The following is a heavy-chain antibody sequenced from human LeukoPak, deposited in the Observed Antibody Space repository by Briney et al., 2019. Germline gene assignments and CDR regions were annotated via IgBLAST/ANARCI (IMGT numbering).Heavy chain of an antibody. CDR3: ARGAPRTRDGGAPSGLRPLYYYYGMDV. CDR2: IIPILGIA. D-gene: IGHD2-15*01. CDR1: GGTFSSYA. Sequence: SVKVSCKASGGTFSSYAISWVRQAPGQGLEWMGRIIPILGIANYAQKFQGRVTITADKSTSTAYMELSSLRSEDTAVYYCARGAPRTRDGGAPSGLRPLYYYYGMDVWGQGTTVTASS. V-gene: IGHV1-69*04. J-gene: IGHJ6*02.